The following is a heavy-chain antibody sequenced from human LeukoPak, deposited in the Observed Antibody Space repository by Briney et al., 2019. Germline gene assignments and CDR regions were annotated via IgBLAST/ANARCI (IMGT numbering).Heavy chain of an antibody. CDR2: MNPNSGNT. J-gene: IGHJ4*02. D-gene: IGHD5-24*01. CDR3: ASGSWVYNRRKFDY. Sequence: ASVKVSCKASGYTFTSYDINWVRQAPGQGLEWMGWMNPNSGNTGYAQKFQGRVTMTRNTSISTAYMELSSLRSEDTAVYYCASGSWVYNRRKFDYWGQGTLVTVSS. CDR1: GYTFTSYD. V-gene: IGHV1-8*01.